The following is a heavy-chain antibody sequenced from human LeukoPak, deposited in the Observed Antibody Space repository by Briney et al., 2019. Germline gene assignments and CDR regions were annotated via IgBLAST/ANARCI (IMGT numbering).Heavy chain of an antibody. CDR2: IKQDGSEK. Sequence: GGSLRLSCAASGFTFSSYWMSWVRQAPGKGLEWVANIKQDGSEKYYVDSVKGRFTISRDNAKNSLYLQMNSLRAEDTAVYYCASEPIEFVYYYMDVWGKGTTVTVSS. CDR1: GFTFSSYW. CDR3: ASEPIEFVYYYMDV. J-gene: IGHJ6*03. V-gene: IGHV3-7*01.